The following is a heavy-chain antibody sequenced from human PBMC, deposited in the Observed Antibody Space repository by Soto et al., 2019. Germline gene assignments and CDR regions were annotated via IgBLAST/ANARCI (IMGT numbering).Heavy chain of an antibody. CDR2: ISYDGSNK. CDR1: GFTFSSYG. Sequence: GGSLRLSCAASGFTFSSYGMHWVRQAPGKGLEWVAVISYDGSNKYYADSVKGRFTISRDNSKNTLYLQMNGLRAEDTAVYYCAKTLGYCSSTSCYIELGARYYYCGMDVWGQGTTVTVSS. V-gene: IGHV3-30*18. J-gene: IGHJ6*02. D-gene: IGHD2-2*02. CDR3: AKTLGYCSSTSCYIELGARYYYCGMDV.